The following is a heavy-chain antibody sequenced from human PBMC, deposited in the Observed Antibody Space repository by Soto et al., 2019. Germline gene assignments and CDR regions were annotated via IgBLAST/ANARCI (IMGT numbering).Heavy chain of an antibody. CDR1: GFTFSSYS. V-gene: IGHV3-48*02. J-gene: IGHJ6*02. CDR3: ARDGPVRAVRSAYYYYGMDV. D-gene: IGHD6-19*01. CDR2: ISSSSSTI. Sequence: GGSLRLSCAASGFTFSSYSMNWVRQAPGKGLEWVSYISSSSSTIYYADSVKGRFTISRDNAKNSLYLQMNSLRDEDTAVYYCARDGPVRAVRSAYYYYGMDVWGQGTTVTVSS.